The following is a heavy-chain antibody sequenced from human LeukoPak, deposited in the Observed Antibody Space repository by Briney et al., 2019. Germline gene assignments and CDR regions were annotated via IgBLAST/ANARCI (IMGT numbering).Heavy chain of an antibody. V-gene: IGHV3-30*02. Sequence: PGGSLRLSCAASGFTFSSYGMHWVRQAPGKGLEWVAFIRFDEGDKYYADSVKGRFAISRDNSKNTLYLQMNSLRAEDTAVYYCAKDKNARCSITCRSEFDFWGQGTLVTVSS. CDR1: GFTFSSYG. CDR3: AKDKNARCSITCRSEFDF. CDR2: IRFDEGDK. J-gene: IGHJ4*02. D-gene: IGHD3-3*02.